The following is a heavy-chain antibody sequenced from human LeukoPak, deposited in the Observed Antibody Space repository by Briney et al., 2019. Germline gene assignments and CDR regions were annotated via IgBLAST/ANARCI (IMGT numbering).Heavy chain of an antibody. V-gene: IGHV3-72*01. CDR2: TGNRGNSYTT. CDR1: GSTLSDHC. Sequence: GGSLRLSCAASGSTLSDHCMDSVRQAPGKGLECVGRTGNRGNSYTTEYAASVKGRFTISRDDSKNSLYLQMNSLKAEDTAVYYCTSLSGYSGYDPLYYWGQGTLVTVSS. D-gene: IGHD5-12*01. CDR3: TSLSGYSGYDPLYY. J-gene: IGHJ4*02.